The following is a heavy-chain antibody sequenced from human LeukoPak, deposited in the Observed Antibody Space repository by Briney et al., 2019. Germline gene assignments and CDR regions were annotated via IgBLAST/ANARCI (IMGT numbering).Heavy chain of an antibody. CDR2: INHSGST. J-gene: IGHJ6*02. CDR1: GDSISNYY. Sequence: PSETLSLTCTVSGDSISNYYWSWIRQPPGKGLEWIGEINHSGSTNYNPSLKSRVTISVDTSKNQFSLKLSSVTAADTAVYYCARGRDYGDSYYYGMDVWGQGTTVTVSS. V-gene: IGHV4-34*01. D-gene: IGHD4-17*01. CDR3: ARGRDYGDSYYYGMDV.